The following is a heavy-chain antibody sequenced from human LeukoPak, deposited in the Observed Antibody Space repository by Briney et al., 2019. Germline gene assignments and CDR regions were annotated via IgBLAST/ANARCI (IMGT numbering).Heavy chain of an antibody. CDR1: GFTFRSYS. CDR3: ARDRSARLDYYYGMDV. CDR2: ISSSSSHI. J-gene: IGHJ6*02. V-gene: IGHV3-21*01. D-gene: IGHD6-6*01. Sequence: GGSLRLSCAASGFTFRSYSMNWVRQAPGKGLEWVSSISSSSSHIHYADSVKGRFTISRDNAKNSLYLQMNSLRAEDTAVYYCARDRSARLDYYYGMDVWGQGTTVTVSS.